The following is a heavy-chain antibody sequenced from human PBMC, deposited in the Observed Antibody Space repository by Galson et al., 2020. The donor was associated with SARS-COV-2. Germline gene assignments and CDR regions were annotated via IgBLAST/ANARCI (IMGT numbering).Heavy chain of an antibody. D-gene: IGHD4-17*01. CDR1: GYTFTSYG. Sequence: ASVKVSCKASGYTFTSYGISWVRQAPGQGLEWRGWISAYNGNTNYTQKLQGRVTMTTDTSTSTAYLELRGLRSDDTAVCYCARDAEDYGDYVYYYGMDVWGQVTTGTVSS. J-gene: IGHJ6*02. CDR2: ISAYNGNT. CDR3: ARDAEDYGDYVYYYGMDV. V-gene: IGHV1-18*04.